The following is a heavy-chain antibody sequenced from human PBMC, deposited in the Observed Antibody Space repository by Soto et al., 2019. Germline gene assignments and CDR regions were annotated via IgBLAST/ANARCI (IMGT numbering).Heavy chain of an antibody. CDR3: AREAIAVACDQYYDYLAV. Sequence: QVPLVQSGAEMKKPGASVKVSCKASGYTFTSYGITSVRQAPGQGLEWMGWISAYNGNTNYAQKLQGRVTMTTDTSTSTGYMELRSLRSDATAMYCCAREAIAVACDQYYDYLAVWGKGTTVAGSS. V-gene: IGHV1-18*01. CDR1: GYTFTSYG. J-gene: IGHJ6*03. CDR2: ISAYNGNT. D-gene: IGHD6-19*01.